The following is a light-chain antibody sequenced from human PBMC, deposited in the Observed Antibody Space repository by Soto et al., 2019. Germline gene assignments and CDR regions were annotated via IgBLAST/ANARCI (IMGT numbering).Light chain of an antibody. Sequence: EIVLTQSPGTLSLSPGERATLSCRASQRVSSSYLAWYQQKPGQAPRLLIYGASSRATCIPDRFSGSGSGTDFTLTISRLEPEDFAVYYCQQYGSSLPLTFGGGTKVEIK. V-gene: IGKV3-20*01. J-gene: IGKJ4*01. CDR3: QQYGSSLPLT. CDR1: QRVSSSY. CDR2: GAS.